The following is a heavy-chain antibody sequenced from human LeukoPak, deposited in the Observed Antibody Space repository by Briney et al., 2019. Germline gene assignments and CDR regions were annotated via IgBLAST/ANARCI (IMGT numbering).Heavy chain of an antibody. CDR3: AGGYSGSYYYYYYGMDV. CDR1: GGSFSGYY. CDR2: IYYSGST. Sequence: SETLSLTCAVYGGSFSGYYWSWIRQPPGKGLEWIGYIYYSGSTNYNPSLKSRVTISVDTSKNQFSLKLSSVTAADTAVYYCAGGYSGSYYYYYYGMDVWGQGTTVTVSS. V-gene: IGHV4-59*01. D-gene: IGHD1-26*01. J-gene: IGHJ6*02.